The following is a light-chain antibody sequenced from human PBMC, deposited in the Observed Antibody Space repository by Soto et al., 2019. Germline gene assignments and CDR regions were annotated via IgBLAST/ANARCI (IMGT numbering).Light chain of an antibody. V-gene: IGKV1-39*01. J-gene: IGKJ1*01. CDR3: QQSYSTPQT. CDR1: QSISTY. CDR2: AAS. Sequence: DIQMTQSPSSLSASIGDRVTITCRASQSISTYLNWYQHKPGKAPKLLIYAASSLQSGVPSRFSGSGSGTDVTLTISSLQPEDFATYYCQQSYSTPQTFGQGTKVEIK.